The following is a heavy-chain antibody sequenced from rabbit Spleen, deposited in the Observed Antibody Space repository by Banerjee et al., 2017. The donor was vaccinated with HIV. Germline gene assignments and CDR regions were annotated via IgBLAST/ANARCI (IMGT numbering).Heavy chain of an antibody. V-gene: IGHV1S40*01. CDR2: IDTGSSGFT. CDR3: ARDTGSSFSSYGMDL. CDR1: GVSFSSNYY. Sequence: QSLEESGGDLVKPGASLTLTCSASGVSFSSNYYMCWVRQAPGKGLEWIACIDTGSSGFTYFASWAKGRFTCSKTPSTTVTLQMTSLTAADTATYFCARDTGSSFSSYGMDLWGPGTLVTVS. J-gene: IGHJ6*01. D-gene: IGHD8-1*01.